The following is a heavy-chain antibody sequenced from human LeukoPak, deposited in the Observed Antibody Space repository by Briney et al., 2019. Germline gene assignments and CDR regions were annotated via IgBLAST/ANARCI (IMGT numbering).Heavy chain of an antibody. V-gene: IGHV3-11*01. CDR2: ISSSGSTI. J-gene: IGHJ4*02. Sequence: GGSLRLSCAASGFTFSNYWMSWVRQAPGKGLEWVSYISSSGSTIYYADSVKGRFTISRDNAKKSLYLQMNSLRAEDTAVYYCARTLSSIWIDYWGQGTLVTVSS. D-gene: IGHD2/OR15-2a*01. CDR3: ARTLSSIWIDY. CDR1: GFTFSNYW.